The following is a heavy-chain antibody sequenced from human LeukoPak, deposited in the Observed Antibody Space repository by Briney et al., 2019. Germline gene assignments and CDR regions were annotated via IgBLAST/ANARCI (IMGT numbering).Heavy chain of an antibody. D-gene: IGHD3-22*01. CDR2: IYYTRYT. V-gene: IGHV4-39*01. CDR3: CLYYYDSSGYYYFDY. Sequence: SETLSLTCTVSGGSISNSSFYWGWIRQPPGKGLEWIGSIYYTRYTYYNPSLKSRVTISVDTSKNQFSLKLSSVTAADTAVYYCCLYYYDSSGYYYFDYWGQGTLVTVSS. J-gene: IGHJ4*02. CDR1: GGSISNSSFY.